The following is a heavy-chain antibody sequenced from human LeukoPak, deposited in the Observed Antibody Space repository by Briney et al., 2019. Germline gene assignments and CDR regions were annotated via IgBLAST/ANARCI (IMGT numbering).Heavy chain of an antibody. J-gene: IGHJ4*02. Sequence: GGSLRLSCAASGFTFSSYSMNWVRQAPGKGLEWVSFIRSSSSYIYYADSVKGRFTISRDNAKNSLYLQMNSLRAEDAAVYYCAKHSHSGSYYRYFDYWGQGTLVTVSS. V-gene: IGHV3-21*04. D-gene: IGHD1-26*01. CDR1: GFTFSSYS. CDR2: IRSSSSYI. CDR3: AKHSHSGSYYRYFDY.